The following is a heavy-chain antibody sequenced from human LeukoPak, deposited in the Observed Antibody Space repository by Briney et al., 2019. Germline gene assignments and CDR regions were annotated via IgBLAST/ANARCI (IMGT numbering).Heavy chain of an antibody. CDR1: GGSISSYY. D-gene: IGHD6-19*01. CDR2: IYTSGST. CDR3: ARDLAVAGTQYFQH. Sequence: SETLSLTCTVSGGSISSYYWSWIRQPAGKGLEWIGRIYTSGSTNYNPSLKSRVTMSVDTSKNQFSLKLSSVTAADTAVYYCARDLAVAGTQYFQHWGQGTLVTVSS. V-gene: IGHV4-4*07. J-gene: IGHJ1*01.